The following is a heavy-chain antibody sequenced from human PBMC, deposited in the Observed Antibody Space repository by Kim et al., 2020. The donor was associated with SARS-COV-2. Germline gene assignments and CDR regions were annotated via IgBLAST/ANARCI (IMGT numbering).Heavy chain of an antibody. Sequence: DAVKGRYTISRDNSRNTLYLQIDSLRAEDTAVYYCAKAHVVTAIQGRYGYWGQGTLVTVSS. D-gene: IGHD2-21*02. V-gene: IGHV3-23*01. CDR3: AKAHVVTAIQGRYGY. J-gene: IGHJ4*02.